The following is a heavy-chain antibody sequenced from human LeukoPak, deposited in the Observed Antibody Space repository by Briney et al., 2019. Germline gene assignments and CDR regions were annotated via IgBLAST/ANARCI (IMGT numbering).Heavy chain of an antibody. V-gene: IGHV4-39*01. CDR1: GGSISSSDDY. J-gene: IGHJ5*02. CDR3: ARSRGYHKGGFDP. Sequence: SETLSLTCTVSGGSISSSDDYWGWIRQPPEEGLEWLGSIHYTATTYYNPSLKSRVTISVDTSKKQFSLTVSSVTAADTAVYYCARSRGYHKGGFDPWGQGTLVTVSS. CDR2: IHYTATT. D-gene: IGHD3-10*01.